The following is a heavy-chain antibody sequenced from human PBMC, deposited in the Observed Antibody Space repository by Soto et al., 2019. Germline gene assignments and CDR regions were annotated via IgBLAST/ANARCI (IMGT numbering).Heavy chain of an antibody. Sequence: SETLSLTCTVSGSSINSSGYYWGWIRQPPGKGLEWIGSMFYGVSTYYNPSLKSRVTVSVDTSKNQFSLNLRSVTAADTAVYYCARLPSRHLVDYWGQGTLVTLSS. J-gene: IGHJ4*02. CDR2: MFYGVST. V-gene: IGHV4-39*01. CDR3: ARLPSRHLVDY. CDR1: GSSINSSGYY. D-gene: IGHD3-3*02.